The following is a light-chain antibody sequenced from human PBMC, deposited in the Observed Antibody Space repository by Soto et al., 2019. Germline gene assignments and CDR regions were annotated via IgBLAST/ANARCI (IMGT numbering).Light chain of an antibody. CDR3: MQALQTPFT. V-gene: IGKV2-28*01. Sequence: EIVMTQSPVSLPVTPGEPASISCRSSQSLLQSHGYNYLDWYLQKPGQSPQLLIYLGSNRASGVSDRFSGSGSGTDFTLEISRVEAEDVGVYYCMQALQTPFTFGGGTKVEIK. CDR1: QSLLQSHGYNY. J-gene: IGKJ4*01. CDR2: LGS.